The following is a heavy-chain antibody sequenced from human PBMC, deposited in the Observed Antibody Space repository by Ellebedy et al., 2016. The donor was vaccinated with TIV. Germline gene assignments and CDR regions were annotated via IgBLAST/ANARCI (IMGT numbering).Heavy chain of an antibody. J-gene: IGHJ4*02. Sequence: GESLKISCAASGFTFSSYGMHWVRQAPGKGLEWVAFIRYDGSNKYYADSVKGRFTISRDNSKNTLYLQMNSLRAEDTAVYYCAKDRLRVLDYWGQGTLVTVSS. D-gene: IGHD5-12*01. CDR1: GFTFSSYG. CDR2: IRYDGSNK. CDR3: AKDRLRVLDY. V-gene: IGHV3-30*02.